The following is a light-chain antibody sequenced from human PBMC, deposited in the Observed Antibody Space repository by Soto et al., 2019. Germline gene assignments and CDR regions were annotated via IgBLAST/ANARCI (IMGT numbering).Light chain of an antibody. CDR3: QQRSNWPPVT. CDR2: DAS. Sequence: EIVLTQSPATLSLSPGERATLSCGASQNINNYLAWYQQKPGQAPRLLIYDASNRATGIPARFSGTGSGTDFTLTISSLEPDDFAVYYCQQRSNWPPVTFGGGTKVEIK. V-gene: IGKV3-11*01. CDR1: QNINNY. J-gene: IGKJ4*01.